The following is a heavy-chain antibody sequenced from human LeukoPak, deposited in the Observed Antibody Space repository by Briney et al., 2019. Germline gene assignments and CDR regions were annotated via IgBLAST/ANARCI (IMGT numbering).Heavy chain of an antibody. V-gene: IGHV4-4*07. Sequence: SETLSLTCTVSGGSISSYYWSWIRQPAGKGLEWIGRIYTSGSTNYNPSLKSRVTMSVDTSKNQFSLKLSSVTAADTAVYYCVRDQGSYGSGSYLGYWGQGTLVTVSS. CDR3: VRDQGSYGSGSYLGY. CDR2: IYTSGST. D-gene: IGHD3-10*01. J-gene: IGHJ4*02. CDR1: GGSISSYY.